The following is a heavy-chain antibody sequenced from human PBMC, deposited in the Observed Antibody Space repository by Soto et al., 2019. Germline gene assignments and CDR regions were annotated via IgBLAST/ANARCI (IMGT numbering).Heavy chain of an antibody. CDR2: TYYRSKWYN. CDR1: GDSVSSNSAA. J-gene: IGHJ3*02. D-gene: IGHD5-18*01. CDR3: ARGPGRGYSPPHAFDI. Sequence: SQTLSLTCAISGDSVSSNSAAWNWIRQSPSRGLEWLGRTYYRSKWYNDYAVSVKSRITINPDTSKNQFSLQLNSVTPEDTAVYYCARGPGRGYSPPHAFDIWGQGTMVTVSS. V-gene: IGHV6-1*01.